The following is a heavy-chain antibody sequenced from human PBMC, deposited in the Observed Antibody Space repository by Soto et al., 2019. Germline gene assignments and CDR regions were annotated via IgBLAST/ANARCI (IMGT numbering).Heavy chain of an antibody. CDR3: ARDRIAAAGTFWFDP. Sequence: QVQLVQSGAEVKKPGASVKVSCKASGYTFTSYYMHWVRQAPGQGLEWMGIINPSGGSTSYAQKFQGRVTMTRDTSTSTVYMELSSLRSVDTAVYYCARDRIAAAGTFWFDPWGQGTLVTVSS. CDR1: GYTFTSYY. V-gene: IGHV1-46*01. D-gene: IGHD6-13*01. J-gene: IGHJ5*02. CDR2: INPSGGST.